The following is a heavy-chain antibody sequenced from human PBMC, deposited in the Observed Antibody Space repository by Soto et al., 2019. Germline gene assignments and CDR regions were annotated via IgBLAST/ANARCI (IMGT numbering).Heavy chain of an antibody. J-gene: IGHJ5*02. CDR1: GFTFSSYW. D-gene: IGHD6-13*01. V-gene: IGHV3-74*01. Sequence: EVQLVESGGGLVQPGESLRLSCAASGFTFSSYWMHWVRQAPGKGLVWVSRINSDGSRTDYADSVKGRFTVSRDNAKNTQHLQMNSLRAEDTAAYYCARVLTGSWNWFDPWGQGTLVTVSS. CDR3: ARVLTGSWNWFDP. CDR2: INSDGSRT.